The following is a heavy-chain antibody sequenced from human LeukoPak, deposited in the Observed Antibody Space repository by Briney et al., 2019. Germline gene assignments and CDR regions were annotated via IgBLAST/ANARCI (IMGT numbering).Heavy chain of an antibody. V-gene: IGHV3-48*04. CDR2: ISSGSSTI. CDR3: ARIVVDSRGWYHFDY. J-gene: IGHJ4*02. Sequence: GGSLRLSCAASGFAFSGYSMNCISSGSSTINYADSVKGRFTISRDNAKNSLSLQMNSLRAEDTAVYYCARIVVDSRGWYHFDYWGQGTLVTVSS. CDR1: GFAFSGYS. D-gene: IGHD6-19*01.